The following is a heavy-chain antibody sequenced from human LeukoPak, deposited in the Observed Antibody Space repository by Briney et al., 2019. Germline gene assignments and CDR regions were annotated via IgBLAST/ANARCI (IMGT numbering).Heavy chain of an antibody. CDR1: GFTVSSNY. Sequence: GGSLRLSCAASGFTVSSNYMSWVRQAPGKGLEWVSVIYSGGSTYYADSVKGRFTISRDNSKNTLYLQMNSLRAEDTAVYYCARGHSSSWYYFDYWGRGTLVTVSS. CDR2: IYSGGST. D-gene: IGHD6-13*01. V-gene: IGHV3-53*01. J-gene: IGHJ4*02. CDR3: ARGHSSSWYYFDY.